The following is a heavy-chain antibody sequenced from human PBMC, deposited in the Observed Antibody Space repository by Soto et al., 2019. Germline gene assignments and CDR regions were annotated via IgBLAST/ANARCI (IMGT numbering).Heavy chain of an antibody. CDR2: LSGYNGNT. CDR1: GYSFTSYG. CDR3: ARGSYDYSDYDPSVENFDH. V-gene: IGHV1-18*04. D-gene: IGHD4-17*01. Sequence: QVQLVQSGSEVKKPGASVKVSCKTSGYSFTSYGISWVRQAPGQGLEWMGWLSGYNGNTNYAQKRQGRVNLTTDSAATTADQELRRLRSDDTAVYYCARGSYDYSDYDPSVENFDHWGQGTLVTVSS. J-gene: IGHJ4*02.